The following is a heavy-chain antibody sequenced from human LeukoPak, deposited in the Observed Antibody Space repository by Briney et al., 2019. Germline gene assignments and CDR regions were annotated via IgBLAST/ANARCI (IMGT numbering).Heavy chain of an antibody. CDR3: ARDALSGSYLDY. V-gene: IGHV3-30-3*01. D-gene: IGHD1-26*01. CDR1: GFTFSSYA. J-gene: IGHJ4*02. CDR2: ISYDGSNK. Sequence: GRSLRLSCAASGFTFSSYAMHWVRQAPGKGLEWVEVISYDGSNKYYADSVKGRFTISRDNSKNTLYLQMNSLRAEDTAVYYCARDALSGSYLDYWGQGTLVTVSS.